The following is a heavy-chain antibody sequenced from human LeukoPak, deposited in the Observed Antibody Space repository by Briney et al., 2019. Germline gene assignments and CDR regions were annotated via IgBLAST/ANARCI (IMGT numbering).Heavy chain of an antibody. CDR2: IYPRGST. CDR1: AGSVSDNSW. D-gene: IGHD3-10*01. CDR3: ATQHYYGSGNWFDP. J-gene: IGHJ5*02. Sequence: PSETLSLTCAVSAGSVSDNSWWTWVRQPPGKGLEWIGYIYPRGSTYYNPSLKSRVILSLDKSANQFSLNLSSVTAADTAVYYCATQHYYGSGNWFDPWGQGTLVTVSS. V-gene: IGHV4-4*02.